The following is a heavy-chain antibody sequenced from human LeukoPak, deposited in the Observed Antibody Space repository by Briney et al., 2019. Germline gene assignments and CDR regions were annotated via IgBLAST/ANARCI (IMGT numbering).Heavy chain of an antibody. J-gene: IGHJ4*02. D-gene: IGHD2-2*01. V-gene: IGHV4-59*12. Sequence: SETLSLTCTVSGGSISSYYWSWIRQPPGKGLEWIGYIYCSGSTNYNPSLKSRVTISVDTSKNQFSLKLSSVTAADTAVYYYARGLPGVFDYWGQGTLVTVSS. CDR1: GGSISSYY. CDR2: IYCSGST. CDR3: ARGLPGVFDY.